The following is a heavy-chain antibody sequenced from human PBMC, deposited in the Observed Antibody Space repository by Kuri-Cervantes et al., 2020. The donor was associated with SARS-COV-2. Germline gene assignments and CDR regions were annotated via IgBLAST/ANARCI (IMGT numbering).Heavy chain of an antibody. CDR3: ARNPRAYVGFDP. CDR2: ISSSSSYI. Sequence: GESLKISCAASGFTFSSYSMNWVRQAPGKGLEWVSSISSSSSYIYYADSVKGRFTISRDNSKNSLYLQMNSLRAEDAAVYYCARNPRAYVGFDPWGQGTLVTVSS. J-gene: IGHJ5*02. V-gene: IGHV3-21*01. D-gene: IGHD3-16*01. CDR1: GFTFSSYS.